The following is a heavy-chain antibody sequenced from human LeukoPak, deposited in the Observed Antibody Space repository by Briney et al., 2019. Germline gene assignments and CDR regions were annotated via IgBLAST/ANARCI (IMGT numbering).Heavy chain of an antibody. J-gene: IGHJ3*01. V-gene: IGHV1-2*02. CDR2: INPNSGGT. D-gene: IGHD3-22*01. CDR1: GYTFTSYY. CDR3: ARYYYDTSSVFDV. Sequence: ASVKVSCKASGYTFTSYYMHWVRQAPGQGLEWMGWINPNSGGTNYAQKFQGRVTMTRDTSISTAYMELSRLRSDDTAVYYCARYYYDTSSVFDVWGQGTRVTVSS.